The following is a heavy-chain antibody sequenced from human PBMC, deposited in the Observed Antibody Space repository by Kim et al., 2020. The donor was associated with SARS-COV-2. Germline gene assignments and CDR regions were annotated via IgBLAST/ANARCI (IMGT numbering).Heavy chain of an antibody. CDR2: ISTNGGST. V-gene: IGHV3-64D*06. Sequence: GGSLRLSCSASGFTFSSYAMHWVRQAPGKGLENVSGISTNGGSTYYADSVKDRFIISRDNSRNMLNLQMSSLRSEDTAVYYCVKERTSGWYDFDYWGQGTLVTVSS. D-gene: IGHD6-19*01. CDR1: GFTFSSYA. J-gene: IGHJ4*02. CDR3: VKERTSGWYDFDY.